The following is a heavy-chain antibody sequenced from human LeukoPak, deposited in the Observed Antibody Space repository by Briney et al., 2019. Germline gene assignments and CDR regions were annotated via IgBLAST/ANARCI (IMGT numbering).Heavy chain of an antibody. V-gene: IGHV4-61*08. Sequence: SETLSLTCAVSGGSISSGGYSWSWIRQPPGKGLEWIAYIHYSGSTSYNPSLKSRLTISLDTSKNQFSLKLSSVTAADTAVYHCARLDGNWNYFDYWGQGTLVTVSS. CDR2: IHYSGST. J-gene: IGHJ4*02. CDR1: GGSISSGGYS. D-gene: IGHD1-20*01. CDR3: ARLDGNWNYFDY.